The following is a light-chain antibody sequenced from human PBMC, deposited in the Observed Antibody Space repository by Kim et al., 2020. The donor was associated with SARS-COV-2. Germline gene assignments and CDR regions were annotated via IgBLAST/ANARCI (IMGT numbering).Light chain of an antibody. Sequence: GQRINISCSGSSSNIGSNHAYWYQQIPGAAPKILIFDNNQRPSGVPDRFSGSKSGTSASLAISEVRSEDEANYYCAAWDDSLTGVVFGGGTQLTVL. CDR2: DNN. CDR1: SSNIGSNH. V-gene: IGLV1-47*01. CDR3: AAWDDSLTGVV. J-gene: IGLJ3*02.